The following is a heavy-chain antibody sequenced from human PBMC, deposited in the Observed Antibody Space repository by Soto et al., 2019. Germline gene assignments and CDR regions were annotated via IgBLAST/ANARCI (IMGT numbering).Heavy chain of an antibody. CDR1: GGSFSGYY. V-gene: IGHV4-34*01. Sequence: QVQLQQWGAGLLKPSETLSLTCAVYGGSFSGYYWSWIRQPPGKGLEWIGEINHSGSTNYNPSLKSRVTISVDTSKNQFSLKLSSVTAADTAVYYCARAPSGFYCSGGSCYYYYYYMDVWGKGTTVTVSS. CDR3: ARAPSGFYCSGGSCYYYYYYMDV. D-gene: IGHD2-15*01. CDR2: INHSGST. J-gene: IGHJ6*03.